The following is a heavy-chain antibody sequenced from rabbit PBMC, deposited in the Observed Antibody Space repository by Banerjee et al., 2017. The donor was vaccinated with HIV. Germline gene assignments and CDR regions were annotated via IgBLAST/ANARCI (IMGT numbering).Heavy chain of an antibody. V-gene: IGHV1S47*01. J-gene: IGHJ4*01. CDR2: IYPDYGST. Sequence: QEQLVESGGGLVKPEGSLTLTCKASGNDFSAYAISWVRQVLGKGLEWIAYIYPDYGSTDYASWVNGRFTISLDKAHNTVFLQMTSLTAADTATYFCASSVGYNYASFGLWGQGTLVTVS. D-gene: IGHD6-1*01. CDR1: GNDFSAYA. CDR3: ASSVGYNYASFGL.